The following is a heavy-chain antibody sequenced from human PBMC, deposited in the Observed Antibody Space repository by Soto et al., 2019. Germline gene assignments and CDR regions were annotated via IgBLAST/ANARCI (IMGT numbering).Heavy chain of an antibody. Sequence: QVQLVQSGAEVKKPGSSVKVSCTASGGSISNFGISWVRQAPGQGLEWMGAIIPVFGTPNYAQKFQDRVTINADESTTTVYMEVRSLTSEDTAVYYCARGDATKIVVTTYYAMDVWGQGTTVTVSS. V-gene: IGHV1-69*12. CDR2: IIPVFGTP. J-gene: IGHJ6*02. CDR1: GGSISNFG. CDR3: ARGDATKIVVTTYYAMDV. D-gene: IGHD3-22*01.